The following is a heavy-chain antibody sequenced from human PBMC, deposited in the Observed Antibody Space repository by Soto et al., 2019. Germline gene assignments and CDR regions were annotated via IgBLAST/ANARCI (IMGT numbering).Heavy chain of an antibody. J-gene: IGHJ3*02. V-gene: IGHV3-33*01. CDR3: ARDKGIVVVTGAFDI. CDR2: IWYDGSNK. D-gene: IGHD3-22*01. Sequence: GGSLRLSCAASGFTFSSYGMHWVRQAPGKGLEWVAVIWYDGSNKYYADSVKGRFTISRDNSKNTLYLQMNSLRAEDTAVYYCARDKGIVVVTGAFDIWGQGTMVTVSS. CDR1: GFTFSSYG.